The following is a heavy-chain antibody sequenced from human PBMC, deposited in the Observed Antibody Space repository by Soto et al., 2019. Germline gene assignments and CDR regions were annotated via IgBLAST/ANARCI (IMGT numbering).Heavy chain of an antibody. CDR3: AKRGCSSTGCCIDY. CDR1: GFTLSGYA. V-gene: IGHV3-30*18. D-gene: IGHD2-2*01. Sequence: PGGSLRLSCAASGFTLSGYAMDWVRQAPGKGLEWVSLISYDGSHKYYTDSVKGRFTISRDNSKNTLYLQMNSLRAEDTAVYYCAKRGCSSTGCCIDYWGQGTLVTVSS. J-gene: IGHJ4*02. CDR2: ISYDGSHK.